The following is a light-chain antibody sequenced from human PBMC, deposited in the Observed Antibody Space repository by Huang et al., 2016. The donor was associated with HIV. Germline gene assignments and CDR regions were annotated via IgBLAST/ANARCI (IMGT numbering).Light chain of an antibody. V-gene: IGKV1D-13*01. J-gene: IGKJ2*01. CDR2: DAS. Sequence: AIQLTQSPSSLSASVGDRVTITCRASQGISGALAWFQQKPGKPPKLLIYDASSLESGVPSRFSGSGSGTDFTLTISSLQPEDFATYYCQQFNNYPPTFGQGTKLEIK. CDR1: QGISGA. CDR3: QQFNNYPPT.